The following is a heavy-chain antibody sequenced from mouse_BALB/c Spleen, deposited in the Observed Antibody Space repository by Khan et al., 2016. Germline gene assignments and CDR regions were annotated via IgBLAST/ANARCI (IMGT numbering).Heavy chain of an antibody. Sequence: EVELVESGGGLVKPGGSLKLSCAASGFTFSSYAMSWVRQTPEKRLEWVATISSGGSNTYYPASVKGRFTISRDNAKNTLYLQMSSLRAEDTAMYYCARQVDDGYYYWGKGTTLTVSS. CDR2: ISSGGSNT. J-gene: IGHJ2*01. V-gene: IGHV5-9-3*01. CDR1: GFTFSSYA. CDR3: ARQVDDGYYY. D-gene: IGHD2-3*01.